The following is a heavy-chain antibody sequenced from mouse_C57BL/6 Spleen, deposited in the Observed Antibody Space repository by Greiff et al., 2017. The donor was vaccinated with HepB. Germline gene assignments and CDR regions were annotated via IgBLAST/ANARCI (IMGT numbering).Heavy chain of an antibody. D-gene: IGHD1-1*01. J-gene: IGHJ2*01. CDR2: ISDGGSYT. CDR3: ARGHYYGSLYFDY. V-gene: IGHV5-4*01. Sequence: EVQRVESGGGLVKPGGSLKLSCAASGFTFSSYAMSWVRQTPEKRLEWVATISDGGSYTYYPDNVKGRFTISRDNAKNNLYLQMSHLKSEDTAMYYCARGHYYGSLYFDYWGQGTTLTVSS. CDR1: GFTFSSYA.